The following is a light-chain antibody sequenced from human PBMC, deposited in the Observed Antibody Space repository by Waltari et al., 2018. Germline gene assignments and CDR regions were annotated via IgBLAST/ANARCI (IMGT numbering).Light chain of an antibody. CDR3: QNHERLPAT. Sequence: ELLLTQSPGTLSLSPGARATLSCRSSQRIGKYLVWHQQKPGQAHRLLMDEASRSATGSPDRCSGSGSWTDFSLTISRLEPEDFAVYYCQNHERLPATFGQGTKVEIK. J-gene: IGKJ1*01. CDR1: QRIGKY. V-gene: IGKV3-20*01. CDR2: EAS.